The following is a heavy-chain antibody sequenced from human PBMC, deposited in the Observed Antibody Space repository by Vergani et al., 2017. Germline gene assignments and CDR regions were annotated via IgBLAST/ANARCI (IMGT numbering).Heavy chain of an antibody. CDR1: GFTFSSYA. Sequence: EVQLLESGGGLVQPGGSLRPSCAASGFTFSSYAMSWVRQAPGKGLEWVSAISGSGGGTYYANSVKGRFTISRDNAKNSLYLQMNSLRAEDTALYYCAKDMGTTGEVFFDYWGQGTLVTVSS. D-gene: IGHD3-16*01. CDR3: AKDMGTTGEVFFDY. V-gene: IGHV3-23*01. CDR2: ISGSGGGT. J-gene: IGHJ4*02.